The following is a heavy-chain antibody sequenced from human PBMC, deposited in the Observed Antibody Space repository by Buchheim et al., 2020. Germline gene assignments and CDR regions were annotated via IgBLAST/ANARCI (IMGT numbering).Heavy chain of an antibody. CDR1: GGSISAPASY. J-gene: IGHJ4*02. V-gene: IGHV4-39*01. CDR2: IYSSGST. CDR3: ARHPPPLTYDILTEPFDY. D-gene: IGHD3-9*01. Sequence: QLQLQESGPGLVKPSETLSLTCSVSGGSISAPASYWGWIRQTPGRGLEWIGSIYSSGSTHYNPSLKSRVTISVDTSKNQFSLRLSSVTAADTALYYCARHPPPLTYDILTEPFDYWGQGTL.